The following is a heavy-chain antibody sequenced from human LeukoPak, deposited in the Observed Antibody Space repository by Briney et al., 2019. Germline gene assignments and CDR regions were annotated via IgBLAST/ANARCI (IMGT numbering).Heavy chain of an antibody. Sequence: ASVKVSCKASGYTFTSYGISWVRQAPGQGLEWMGWISAYNGNTNYAQKLQGRVTMTTDTSTSTAYMELRSLRSDDTAVYYCARGPYYDILTGYPTIDYWGQGTLVTVSS. V-gene: IGHV1-18*01. J-gene: IGHJ4*02. CDR2: ISAYNGNT. CDR1: GYTFTSYG. CDR3: ARGPYYDILTGYPTIDY. D-gene: IGHD3-9*01.